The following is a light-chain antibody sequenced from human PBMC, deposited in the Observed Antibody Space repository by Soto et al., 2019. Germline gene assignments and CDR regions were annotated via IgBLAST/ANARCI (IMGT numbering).Light chain of an antibody. CDR3: CSYAGSGTFV. J-gene: IGLJ1*01. CDR1: SSDVGSYDL. CDR2: EDT. Sequence: QSALTQPASVSGSPGQSITISCTGTSSDVGSYDLVSWYQQPPGKAPKLMIYEDTKRPSGISTRFSGSKSGNAASLTISGLQAEDEADYYCCSYAGSGTFVFGIGTKLTVL. V-gene: IGLV2-23*01.